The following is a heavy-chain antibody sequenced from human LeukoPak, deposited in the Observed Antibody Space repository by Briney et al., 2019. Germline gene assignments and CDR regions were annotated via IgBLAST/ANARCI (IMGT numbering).Heavy chain of an antibody. CDR2: ISGSGGST. CDR1: GFTFSSYA. V-gene: IGHV3-23*01. J-gene: IGHJ4*02. Sequence: PGGSLRLSCAASGFTFSSYAMSWVRQAPGKGLEWVSAISGSGGSTYYADSVKGRFTISRDNSKYTLYLQMNSLRAEDTAVYYCAKDQVTMIVVVTPYYFDYWGQGTLVTVSS. D-gene: IGHD3-22*01. CDR3: AKDQVTMIVVVTPYYFDY.